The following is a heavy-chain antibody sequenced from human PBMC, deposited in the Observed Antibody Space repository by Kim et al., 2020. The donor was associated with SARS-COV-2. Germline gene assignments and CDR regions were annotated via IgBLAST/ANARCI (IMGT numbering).Heavy chain of an antibody. D-gene: IGHD6-19*01. CDR2: ISSSSSTI. V-gene: IGHV3-48*02. CDR3: AREVGQWLGYYYYGMDV. Sequence: GGSLRLSCAASGFTFSSYSMNWVRQAPGKGLEWVSYISSSSSTIYYADSVKGRFTISRDNAKNSLYLQMNSLRDEDTAVYYCAREVGQWLGYYYYGMDVWGQGTTVTVSS. CDR1: GFTFSSYS. J-gene: IGHJ6*02.